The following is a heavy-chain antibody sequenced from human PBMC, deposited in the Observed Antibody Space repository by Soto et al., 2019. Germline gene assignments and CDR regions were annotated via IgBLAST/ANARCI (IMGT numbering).Heavy chain of an antibody. V-gene: IGHV3-66*01. CDR1: GFTVSTKY. J-gene: IGHJ4*02. CDR2: IYSGGST. Sequence: GGSLRLSCAASGFTVSTKYMSWVRQAPGKGLEWVSVIYSGGSTFYADSVRGRFTISRDNSKNTVNLQMNSLRAEDTAVYYCARELVQLWSYYFDYWGQGTLVTVSS. D-gene: IGHD5-18*01. CDR3: ARELVQLWSYYFDY.